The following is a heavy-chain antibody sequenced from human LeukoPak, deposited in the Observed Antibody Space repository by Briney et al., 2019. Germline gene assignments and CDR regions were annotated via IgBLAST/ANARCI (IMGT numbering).Heavy chain of an antibody. V-gene: IGHV1-2*02. J-gene: IGHJ4*02. CDR2: INPNSGGT. CDR1: GYTFTGYY. Sequence: ASVKVSCKSSGYTFTGYYMHWVRQAPGQGLEWMGWINPNSGGTNYAQKFQGRVTMTRDTSISTAYMELSRLRSGDTAVYYCARGITMVRGVIDYWGQGTLVTVSS. CDR3: ARGITMVRGVIDY. D-gene: IGHD3-10*01.